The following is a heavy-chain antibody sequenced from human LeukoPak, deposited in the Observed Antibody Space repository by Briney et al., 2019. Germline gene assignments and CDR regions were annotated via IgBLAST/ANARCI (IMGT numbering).Heavy chain of an antibody. Sequence: SETLSLTCTVSGGSISSFFWSWIRQPPGKGLEWLGCIDYRGSTQYNPSLKSRVTISVDTSKQQFSLKLSSVTAADTAVYYCARALRARITGTTASVYGMDVWGQGTTVTVSS. V-gene: IGHV4-59*01. D-gene: IGHD1-20*01. CDR3: ARALRARITGTTASVYGMDV. CDR1: GGSISSFF. J-gene: IGHJ6*02. CDR2: IDYRGST.